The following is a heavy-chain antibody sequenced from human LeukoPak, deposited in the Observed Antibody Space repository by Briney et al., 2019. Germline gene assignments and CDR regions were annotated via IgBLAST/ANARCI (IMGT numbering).Heavy chain of an antibody. CDR1: GFTFSTYT. Sequence: PGGSLRLSCSASGFTFSTYTMHWVRQAPGKGLEYVSAISSNGGSTYYADSVKGRFTISRDNSKNTLYLQMGSLRAEDTAVYYCAKQSAGDATTYYFDYWGQGTLVTVSS. V-gene: IGHV3-64D*06. CDR2: ISSNGGST. D-gene: IGHD2-21*02. J-gene: IGHJ4*02. CDR3: AKQSAGDATTYYFDY.